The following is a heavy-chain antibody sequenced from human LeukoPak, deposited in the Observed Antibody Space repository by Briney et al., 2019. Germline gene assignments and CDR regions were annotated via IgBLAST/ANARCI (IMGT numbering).Heavy chain of an antibody. CDR1: GSSISSSSYY. Sequence: SETLSLTCTVSGSSISSSSYYWGWIRQPPGKGLEWIGSIYYSGSTYYNPSLKSRVTISVDTSKNQFSLKLSSVTAADTAVYYCARQKLDIVVVPAAPFDYWGQGTLVTVSS. CDR3: ARQKLDIVVVPAAPFDY. J-gene: IGHJ4*02. D-gene: IGHD2-2*03. V-gene: IGHV4-39*01. CDR2: IYYSGST.